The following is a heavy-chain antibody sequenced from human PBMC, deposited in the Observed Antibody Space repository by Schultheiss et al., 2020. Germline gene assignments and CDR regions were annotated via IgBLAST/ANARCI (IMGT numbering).Heavy chain of an antibody. J-gene: IGHJ5*02. Sequence: ASVKVSCKASGYTFTSYAMHWVRQAPGQRLEWMGWSNAGNGNTKYSQEFQGWVTMTRDTSISTAYMELSRLRSDDTAVYYCARGLEQWLGRWFDPWGQGTLVTVSS. D-gene: IGHD6-19*01. CDR1: GYTFTSYA. CDR2: SNAGNGNT. V-gene: IGHV1-3*02. CDR3: ARGLEQWLGRWFDP.